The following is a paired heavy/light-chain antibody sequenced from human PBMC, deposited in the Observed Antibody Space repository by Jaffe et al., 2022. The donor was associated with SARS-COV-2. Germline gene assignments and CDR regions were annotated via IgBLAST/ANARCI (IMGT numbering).Heavy chain of an antibody. J-gene: IGHJ6*03. Sequence: EVQLVESGGGLVKPGGSLRLSCVASGFTFSNVWMTWVRQAPGKGLEWVGRIKTKADGGTIDYAAPVKGRFTMSRDDSKNTLYLQMNSLKTEDTAVYYCTTGSTDTAMDDDYYYYYVDVWGKGTTVTVSS. V-gene: IGHV3-15*01. D-gene: IGHD5-18*01. CDR3: TTGSTDTAMDDDYYYYYVDV. CDR1: GFTFSNVW. CDR2: IKTKADGGTI.
Light chain of an antibody. J-gene: IGLJ1*01. CDR1: SSNIGSGY. CDR3: AAWDDSLSGLYV. CDR2: RNN. Sequence: QSVLTQPPSASGTPGQRVTISCTGSSSNIGSGYVYWYQHLPGTAPKLLIYRNNQRPSGVPDRFSGSKSGTSASLAISGLRSEDEADYYCAAWDDSLSGLYVFGTGTKVSVL. V-gene: IGLV1-47*01.